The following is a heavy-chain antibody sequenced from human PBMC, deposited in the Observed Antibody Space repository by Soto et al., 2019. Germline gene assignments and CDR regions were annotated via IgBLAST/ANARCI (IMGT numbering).Heavy chain of an antibody. J-gene: IGHJ3*02. Sequence: KTSETLSLTCAVSGYSISSGYYWGWIRQPPGKGLEWIGSIYHSGSTYYNPSLKSRVTISVDTSKNQFSLRLSSVTAADTAVYYCARGEYSSGWHDAFDIWGQGTMVT. D-gene: IGHD6-19*01. CDR3: ARGEYSSGWHDAFDI. CDR1: GYSISSGYY. V-gene: IGHV4-38-2*01. CDR2: IYHSGST.